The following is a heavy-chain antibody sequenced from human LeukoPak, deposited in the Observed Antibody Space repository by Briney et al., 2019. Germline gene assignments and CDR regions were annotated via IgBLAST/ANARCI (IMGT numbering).Heavy chain of an antibody. CDR3: ARDPRTYSSSSDFDY. J-gene: IGHJ4*02. D-gene: IGHD6-6*01. V-gene: IGHV1-18*01. Sequence: ASVKVSCKASGYTFTSYGISWVRQAPGQGLEWMGWISAYNGNTNYAQKLQGRVTMTTDTSTSTAYMGLRSLRSDDTAVYYCARDPRTYSSSSDFDYWGQGTLVTVSS. CDR2: ISAYNGNT. CDR1: GYTFTSYG.